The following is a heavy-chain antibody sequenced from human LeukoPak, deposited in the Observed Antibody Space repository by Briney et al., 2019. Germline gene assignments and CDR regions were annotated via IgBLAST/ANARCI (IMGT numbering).Heavy chain of an antibody. CDR3: ARDQRATIFGPFYFDS. CDR1: GGSISSHY. CDR2: IYTNART. D-gene: IGHD3-3*01. Sequence: PSETLSLTCTVSGGSISSHYWSWFRQPAGKGLEWIGRIYTNARTNFNPSLKSRVTMSVDTPKNQISLKLSSVTAADTAVYYCARDQRATIFGPFYFDSWGQGNLVTVSS. V-gene: IGHV4-4*07. J-gene: IGHJ4*02.